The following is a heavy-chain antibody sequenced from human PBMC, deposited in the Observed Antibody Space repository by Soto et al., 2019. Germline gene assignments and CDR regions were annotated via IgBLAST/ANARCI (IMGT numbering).Heavy chain of an antibody. CDR1: GFTFSSYG. CDR2: IWYDGSNK. J-gene: IGHJ4*02. Sequence: VGSLRLSCAASGFTFSSYGMHWVRQAPGKGLEWVAVIWYDGSNKYYADSVKGRFTISRDNSKNTLYLQMNSLRAEDTAVYYCSRNQDYYGSGSYEGYFDYWGQGTLVTVSS. CDR3: SRNQDYYGSGSYEGYFDY. V-gene: IGHV3-33*01. D-gene: IGHD3-10*01.